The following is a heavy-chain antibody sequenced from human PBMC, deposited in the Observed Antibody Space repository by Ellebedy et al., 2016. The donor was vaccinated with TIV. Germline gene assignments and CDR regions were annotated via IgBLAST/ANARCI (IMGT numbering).Heavy chain of an antibody. CDR3: ARESVRYFDWDY. J-gene: IGHJ4*02. V-gene: IGHV3-74*01. CDR1: GFTFSSYW. Sequence: GGSLRLSCAASGFTFSSYWMHWVRQDPGKGLVWVSRINSDGTRTSYADSVKGRFTISRDNAKKTLYLEMTGLRVEDTAVYYCARESVRYFDWDYWGQGTLVTV. CDR2: INSDGTRT. D-gene: IGHD3-9*01.